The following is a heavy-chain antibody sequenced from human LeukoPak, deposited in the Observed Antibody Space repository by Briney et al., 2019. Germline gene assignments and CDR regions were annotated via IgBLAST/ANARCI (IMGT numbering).Heavy chain of an antibody. Sequence: PSETLSLTCTVSGGSISSGSYYWSWIRQPAGKGLEWIGRIYTSGSTNYNPSLKSRVTISVDTSKNQFSLKLSSVTAADTAVYYCARAGLYCSGGSCYLNWFDPWGQGTLVTVSS. D-gene: IGHD2-15*01. CDR3: ARAGLYCSGGSCYLNWFDP. CDR2: IYTSGST. J-gene: IGHJ5*02. V-gene: IGHV4-61*02. CDR1: GGSISSGSYY.